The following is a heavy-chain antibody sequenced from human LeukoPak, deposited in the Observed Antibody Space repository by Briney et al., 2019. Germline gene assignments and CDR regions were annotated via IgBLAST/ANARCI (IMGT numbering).Heavy chain of an antibody. CDR2: ISGSGSSA. CDR1: GFTFSSYA. Sequence: GGSLRLSCAASGFTFSSYAMTRVRQAPGEGLQWVSDISGSGSSAYYADSVRGRFTISRDNSKNTLYLQMNSLRAEDTAVYHCAAYSSCDYWGQGTLVTVSS. V-gene: IGHV3-23*01. J-gene: IGHJ4*02. D-gene: IGHD6-6*01. CDR3: AAYSSCDY.